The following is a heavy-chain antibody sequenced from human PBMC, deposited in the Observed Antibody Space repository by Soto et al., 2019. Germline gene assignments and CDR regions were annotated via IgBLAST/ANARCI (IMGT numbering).Heavy chain of an antibody. CDR3: ASLTVVAGSNF. D-gene: IGHD2-15*01. CDR2: ISSDGSST. V-gene: IGHV3-74*03. Sequence: GGSLRLSCAASGSIFSNYFMHWVHQAPGKGLLWVAHISSDGSSTLYADSVKGRFTISRDNAKNTLYLQMSSLTAEDTAVYYCASLTVVAGSNFWGQGTLVTVSS. CDR1: GSIFSNYF. J-gene: IGHJ4*02.